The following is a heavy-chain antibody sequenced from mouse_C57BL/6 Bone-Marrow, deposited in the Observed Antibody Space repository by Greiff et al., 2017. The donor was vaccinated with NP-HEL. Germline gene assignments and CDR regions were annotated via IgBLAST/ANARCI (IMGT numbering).Heavy chain of an antibody. V-gene: IGHV1-53*01. CDR1: GYTFTSYW. CDR3: ARWDGNYVYYAMDY. CDR2: INPSNGGT. J-gene: IGHJ4*01. Sequence: VQLQESGTELVKPGASVKLSCKASGYTFTSYWMHWVKQRPGQGIEWIGNINPSNGGTNYNEKFKSKATLTVDKYSSTAYMQLSSLTSEDSAVYYCARWDGNYVYYAMDYWGQGTSVTVSS. D-gene: IGHD2-1*01.